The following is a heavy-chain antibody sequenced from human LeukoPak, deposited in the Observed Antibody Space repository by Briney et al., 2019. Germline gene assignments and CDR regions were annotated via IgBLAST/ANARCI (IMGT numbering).Heavy chain of an antibody. Sequence: GGSLRLSCVASGFTFDFYTMDWLRQAPGKRPEWVASIHDSSNYIHYADSVRGRFTISRDNTRNSLFLQMEGLRVDDTAVYFCAKDASGVAEAVDLWGQGTLVTVSS. D-gene: IGHD2-15*01. CDR1: GFTFDFYT. V-gene: IGHV3-21*01. J-gene: IGHJ4*01. CDR3: AKDASGVAEAVDL. CDR2: IHDSSNYI.